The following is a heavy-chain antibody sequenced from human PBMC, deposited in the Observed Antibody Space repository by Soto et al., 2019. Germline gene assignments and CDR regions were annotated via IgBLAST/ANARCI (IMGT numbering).Heavy chain of an antibody. CDR3: ARGRIPICTGGRCYPYYLDY. D-gene: IGHD2-15*01. CDR2: TNPSGNT. CDR1: GGSLRGYY. V-gene: IGHV4-34*01. J-gene: IGHJ4*02. Sequence: SETLSLTCGVFGGSLRGYYWSWIRQSPVKGLEWIGETNPSGNTNYNPSLKSRVTISADTSQNQFSLSVDFVTAADTAVYYCARGRIPICTGGRCYPYYLDYWGQGTLVTVSS.